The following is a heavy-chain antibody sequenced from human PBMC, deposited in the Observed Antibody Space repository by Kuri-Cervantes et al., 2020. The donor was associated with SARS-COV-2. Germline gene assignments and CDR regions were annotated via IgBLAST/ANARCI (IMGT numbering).Heavy chain of an antibody. Sequence: GESLQISCAASGFTFSSYAMSWVRQAPGKGLEWVSAISGSGGSTYYADSVKGRFTISRDNSKNTLYLQMNSLRAEDTAVYYCAKETALRFLDGFDYWGQGTLVTVSS. V-gene: IGHV3-23*01. CDR3: AKETALRFLDGFDY. CDR1: GFTFSSYA. CDR2: ISGSGGST. J-gene: IGHJ4*02. D-gene: IGHD3-3*01.